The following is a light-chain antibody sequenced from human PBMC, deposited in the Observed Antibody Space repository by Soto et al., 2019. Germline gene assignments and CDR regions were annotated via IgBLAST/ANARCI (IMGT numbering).Light chain of an antibody. CDR3: QQSYTTPRIT. V-gene: IGKV1-39*01. CDR1: QDIGTY. Sequence: DIQMTQSPSSLSASIGDSVIITCRARQDIGTYLNWYQHKPGKAPKHLIYAASSLQTGVPSMFTVSGSGTEFTLTFDSLQPEDFATYYCQQSYTTPRITFGQGTRLEIK. CDR2: AAS. J-gene: IGKJ5*01.